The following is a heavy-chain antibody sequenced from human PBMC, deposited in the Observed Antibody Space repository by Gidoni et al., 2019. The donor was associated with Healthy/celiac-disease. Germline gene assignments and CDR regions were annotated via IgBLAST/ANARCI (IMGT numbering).Heavy chain of an antibody. Sequence: QVQLVQSGAEVKKPGSSVKVSCKASGGTFSSYAISWVGQAPGQGLEWMGGIIPIFGTANYAQKFQGRVTITADESTSTAYMELSSLRSEDTAVYYCARDQPAADDYYYYGMDVWGQGTTVTVSS. CDR3: ARDQPAADDYYYYGMDV. J-gene: IGHJ6*02. CDR2: IIPIFGTA. V-gene: IGHV1-69*01. D-gene: IGHD6-13*01. CDR1: GGTFSSYA.